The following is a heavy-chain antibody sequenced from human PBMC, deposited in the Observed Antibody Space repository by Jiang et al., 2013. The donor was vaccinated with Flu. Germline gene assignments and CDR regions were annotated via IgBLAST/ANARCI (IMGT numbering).Heavy chain of an antibody. Sequence: GAEVKKPGSSVKVSCKASGGTFSSYAISWVRQAPGQGLEWMGGIIPIFGTANYAQKFQGRVTITADESTSTAYMELSSLRSEDTAVYYCARSGGWFVANAFDIWGQGTMVTVSS. CDR1: GGTFSSYA. CDR2: IIPIFGTA. V-gene: IGHV1-69*01. D-gene: IGHD2-15*01. CDR3: ARSGGWFVANAFDI. J-gene: IGHJ3*02.